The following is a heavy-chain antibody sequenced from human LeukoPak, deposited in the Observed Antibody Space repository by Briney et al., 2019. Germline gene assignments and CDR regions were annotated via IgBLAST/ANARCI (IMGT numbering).Heavy chain of an antibody. CDR3: AREAYGYFDL. CDR2: INHSGST. V-gene: IGHV4-34*01. Sequence: SETLSLTCAVYGGSFSGYYWSWIRQPPGKGLEWIGEINHSGSTYYNPSLKSRVTISVDTSKNQFSLKLSSVTAADTAVYYCAREAYGYFDLWGRGTLVTVSS. J-gene: IGHJ2*01. CDR1: GGSFSGYY.